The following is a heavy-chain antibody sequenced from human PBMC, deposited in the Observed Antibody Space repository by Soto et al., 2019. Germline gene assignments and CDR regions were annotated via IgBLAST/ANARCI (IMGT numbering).Heavy chain of an antibody. CDR1: GFTFSNYA. CDR2: ITSNGGRT. D-gene: IGHD6-13*01. Sequence: GGSLRLSCSASGFTFSNYAIHWVRQAPGKGLEYVSSITSNGGRTHYADSVKDRFTISRDNSKNTLYLQMSNLRAEDTALYYCAKPYTSSWYAMDVWGQGTTVTVSS. V-gene: IGHV3-64D*06. J-gene: IGHJ6*02. CDR3: AKPYTSSWYAMDV.